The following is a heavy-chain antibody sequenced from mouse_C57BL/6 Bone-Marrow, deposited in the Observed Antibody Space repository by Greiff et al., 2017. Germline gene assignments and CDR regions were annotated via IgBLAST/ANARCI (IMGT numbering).Heavy chain of an antibody. CDR1: GFTFSSYG. CDR3: ASRSMVTTFYYAMDY. J-gene: IGHJ4*01. D-gene: IGHD2-3*01. CDR2: ISSGGSYT. V-gene: IGHV5-6*01. Sequence: EVQLVESGGDLVKPGGSLKLSCAASGFTFSSYGMSWVRQTPDQRLEWVATISSGGSYTYYPDSVKGRFTISRDNAKNTLYLQMSSLKSEDTAMYYCASRSMVTTFYYAMDYWGQGTSVTVSS.